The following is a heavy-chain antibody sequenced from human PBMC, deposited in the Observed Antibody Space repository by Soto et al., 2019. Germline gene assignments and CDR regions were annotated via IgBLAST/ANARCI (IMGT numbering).Heavy chain of an antibody. CDR2: ISDTGENT. V-gene: IGHV3-23*01. D-gene: IGHD5-18*01. J-gene: IGHJ4*02. Sequence: PGGSLRLSCVASGFTFTNYGMNWVRQAPGKGLEWVSAISDTGENTFYADSAKGRFTISRDNSRNTLYLHMNGLRSEDTAIYYCAAALSGYTPNYDYWGQGTPVTVSS. CDR1: GFTFTNYG. CDR3: AAALSGYTPNYDY.